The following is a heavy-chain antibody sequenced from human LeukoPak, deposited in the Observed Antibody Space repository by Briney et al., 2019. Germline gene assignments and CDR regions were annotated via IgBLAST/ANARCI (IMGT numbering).Heavy chain of an antibody. CDR2: IYSGGST. CDR1: GFTVSSNY. D-gene: IGHD5-18*01. J-gene: IGHJ3*02. CDR3: ARARSSYGYGDAFDI. Sequence: GGSLRLSCAASGFTVSSNYMSWVRQAPGKGLEWVSIIYSGGSTFYADSVKGRFTISRDNSKNTLYLQMNSLRAEDTAVYYCARARSSYGYGDAFDIWGQGTMVTVSS. V-gene: IGHV3-53*05.